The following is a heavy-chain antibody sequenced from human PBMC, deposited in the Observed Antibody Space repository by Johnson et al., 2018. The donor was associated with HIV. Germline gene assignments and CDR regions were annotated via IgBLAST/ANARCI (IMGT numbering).Heavy chain of an antibody. Sequence: VQLVESGGGLVQPGGSLRLSCAASGFTFSSYWMSWVRQAPGKGLEWVANIKQDGSEKYYADSVKGRFTISRDNSKNTLYLQMNSLRAEDTAVYYCARRSWAFDAFDIWGQGTMVTVSS. V-gene: IGHV3-7*02. CDR1: GFTFSSYW. CDR3: ARRSWAFDAFDI. CDR2: IKQDGSEK. J-gene: IGHJ3*02. D-gene: IGHD1-26*01.